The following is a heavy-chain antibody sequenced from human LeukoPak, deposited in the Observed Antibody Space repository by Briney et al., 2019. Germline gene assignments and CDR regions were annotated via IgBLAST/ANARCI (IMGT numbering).Heavy chain of an antibody. V-gene: IGHV6-1*01. Sequence: SQTLSLTCAISGDSASSTSATRNWIRQSPSRGLEWLGRTYYRSKWYSDYAVSVKSRITISPHTSNNQFSLQLNSVTPEDTAAYYCAIGPRWVDPWGQGTLVTVSS. CDR1: GDSASSTSAT. CDR3: AIGPRWVDP. J-gene: IGHJ5*02. D-gene: IGHD2-15*01. CDR2: TYYRSKWYS.